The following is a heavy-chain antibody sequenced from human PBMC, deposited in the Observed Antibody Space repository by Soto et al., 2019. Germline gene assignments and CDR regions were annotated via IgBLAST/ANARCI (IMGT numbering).Heavy chain of an antibody. D-gene: IGHD1-20*01. Sequence: HEHLVQSGAEVKRPGASLKVSCKASGYSFTGYYIHWVRQAPGQGLEWMGWINPDSGATNYAQNFQGRVTLTSDTSISTASMDLTSLTSDDTAVYYCARYNIRIRTFDLWGQGTLVTVSS. CDR3: ARYNIRIRTFDL. CDR2: INPDSGAT. CDR1: GYSFTGYY. V-gene: IGHV1-2*02. J-gene: IGHJ5*02.